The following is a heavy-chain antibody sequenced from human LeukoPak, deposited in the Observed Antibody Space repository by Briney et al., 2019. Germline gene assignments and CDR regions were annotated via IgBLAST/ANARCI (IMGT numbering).Heavy chain of an antibody. J-gene: IGHJ3*02. Sequence: GGSLRLSCAASGFTFSSYSMNWVRQAPGKGLEWVSYISSSSSTIFYADFMRGRFTISRDNAENSMYLQMDSLRAEDTTVYYCARDQRGNAGTDAFDIWGQGTTVTVSS. CDR2: ISSSSSTI. V-gene: IGHV3-48*01. D-gene: IGHD1-1*01. CDR1: GFTFSSYS. CDR3: ARDQRGNAGTDAFDI.